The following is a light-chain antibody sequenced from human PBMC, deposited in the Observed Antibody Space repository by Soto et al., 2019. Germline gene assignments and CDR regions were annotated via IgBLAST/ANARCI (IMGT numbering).Light chain of an antibody. J-gene: IGKJ4*01. CDR3: QQYDTYPLT. V-gene: IGKV1-5*03. CDR1: QTISSW. Sequence: DIQMTQSPSTLSASVGDRVTVTCLASQTISSWLAWYQLKPGKAPKLLIYKASSLESGVPSRFSGSGSGTEFTLSISSLQPDDFATYYCQQYDTYPLTFGGGTKVEIK. CDR2: KAS.